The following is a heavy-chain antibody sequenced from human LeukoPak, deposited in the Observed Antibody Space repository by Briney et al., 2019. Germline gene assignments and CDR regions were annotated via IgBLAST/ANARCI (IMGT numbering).Heavy chain of an antibody. CDR1: GGSISSSSYY. J-gene: IGHJ3*02. V-gene: IGHV4-39*07. CDR2: IYYSGST. Sequence: PSETLSLTCTVSGGSISSSSYYWGWIRHPPGKGLEGIGSIYYSGSTKYNPSLKSRHNKSVDTSKNQFSLKLSSVTAADTAVYYCARGGHDYARAFDIWGQGTMVTVSS. CDR3: ARGGHDYARAFDI. D-gene: IGHD3-16*01.